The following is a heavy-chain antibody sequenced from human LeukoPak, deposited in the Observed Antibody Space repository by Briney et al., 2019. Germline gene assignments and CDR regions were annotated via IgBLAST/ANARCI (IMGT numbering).Heavy chain of an antibody. CDR1: GFIFDTYA. V-gene: IGHV3-23*01. J-gene: IGHJ4*02. Sequence: GGSLRLSCAASGFIFDTYAMSWARQAPGRGLEWVTGISGSGGSTYFADSVKGRFTVSRDNSKNTLYLQMNSLRDDDTAVYYCVRGVGVSRFNYLDSWGQGTLVIVSS. CDR2: ISGSGGST. CDR3: VRGVGVSRFNYLDS. D-gene: IGHD6-13*01.